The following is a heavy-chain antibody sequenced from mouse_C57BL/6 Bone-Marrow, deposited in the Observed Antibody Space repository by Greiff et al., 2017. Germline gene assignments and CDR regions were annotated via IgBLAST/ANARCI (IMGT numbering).Heavy chain of an antibody. D-gene: IGHD1-1*01. CDR1: GYTFTSYG. V-gene: IGHV1-81*01. Sequence: VQLQQSGAELARPGASVSLSCKASGYTFTSYGISWVKQRTGQGLEWIGEIYPRSGTTYYNEKFKGKATLTADKSSSTAYMKLRSLTSEDSAVYFWARWDYGSSYGGYFDVWGTGTTGTVSS. CDR3: ARWDYGSSYGGYFDV. J-gene: IGHJ1*03. CDR2: IYPRSGTT.